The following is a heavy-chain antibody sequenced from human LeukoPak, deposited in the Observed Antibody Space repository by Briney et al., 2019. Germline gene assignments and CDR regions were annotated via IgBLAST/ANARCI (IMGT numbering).Heavy chain of an antibody. Sequence: PGGSLRLSCVASGFTLSSYAVSWVRQAPGKGLQWVSSLGISGDYAWYAGSVKGRFTISRDSSKNTLYLQMNRLGAEDTAVYFCAKGGTSPIRYFDYWGQGTLVTVSS. CDR2: LGISGDYA. V-gene: IGHV3-23*01. CDR3: AKGGTSPIRYFDY. J-gene: IGHJ4*02. D-gene: IGHD2-2*01. CDR1: GFTLSSYA.